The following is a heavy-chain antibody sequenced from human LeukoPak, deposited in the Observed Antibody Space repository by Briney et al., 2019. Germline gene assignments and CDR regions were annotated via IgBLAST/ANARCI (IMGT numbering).Heavy chain of an antibody. V-gene: IGHV3-21*01. Sequence: GGSLRLSCAASGFTFSSYSMNWVRQAPGKGLEWVSSISSSSSYIYYADSVKGRFTISRDNAKNSLYLQMKSLRAEDTAVYYCARDLSVVTAIHIDYWGQGTRVTVSS. J-gene: IGHJ4*02. CDR2: ISSSSSYI. D-gene: IGHD2-21*02. CDR3: ARDLSVVTAIHIDY. CDR1: GFTFSSYS.